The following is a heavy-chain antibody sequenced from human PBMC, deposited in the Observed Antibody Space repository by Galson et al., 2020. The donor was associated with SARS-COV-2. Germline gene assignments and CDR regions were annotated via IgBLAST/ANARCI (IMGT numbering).Heavy chain of an antibody. CDR2: ISYDGTNK. CDR3: ARDAPSITRSDWYEGYFDY. Sequence: GGSLRLSCAASGFTFSNFAMHWVRQAPGKGLEWLTVISYDGTNKYYTDSVKGRFTISRDDSKSTVFLQMNSLRPEDTAVYYCARDAPSITRSDWYEGYFDYWGQGTLVTVSS. CDR1: GFTFSNFA. D-gene: IGHD2-21*02. V-gene: IGHV3-30*04. J-gene: IGHJ4*02.